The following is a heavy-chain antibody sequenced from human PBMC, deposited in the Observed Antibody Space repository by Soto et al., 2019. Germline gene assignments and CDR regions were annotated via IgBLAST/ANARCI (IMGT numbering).Heavy chain of an antibody. CDR1: GGTFSSFA. J-gene: IGHJ6*02. Sequence: QVQLVQSGAEVKKPGSSVKVSCKASGGTFSSFAISWVRQAPGQGLEWMGGIIPMFGTAHYAQKFQGRVTIPANESTSTAYMELSSLRSEGTAVYYCATQGLPNYYCNGMDVWGQGTTVTVSS. CDR3: ATQGLPNYYCNGMDV. CDR2: IIPMFGTA. D-gene: IGHD5-18*01. V-gene: IGHV1-69*12.